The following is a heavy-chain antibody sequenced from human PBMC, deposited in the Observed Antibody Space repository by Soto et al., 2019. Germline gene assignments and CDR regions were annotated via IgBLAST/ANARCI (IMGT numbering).Heavy chain of an antibody. V-gene: IGHV2-70*12. CDR1: GFSLTTNKMS. CDR2: IDWDDDK. J-gene: IGHJ3*02. D-gene: IGHD5-18*01. Sequence: GSGPTLVNPTQTLTLTCTFSGFSLTTNKMSVSWIRQPPGKALEWLARIDWDDDKFYNTSLKTRLTISKDTSKNQVVLTMTNMDPVDTATYYCAHSTSMVPRVFDIWGQGTMVTVSS. CDR3: AHSTSMVPRVFDI.